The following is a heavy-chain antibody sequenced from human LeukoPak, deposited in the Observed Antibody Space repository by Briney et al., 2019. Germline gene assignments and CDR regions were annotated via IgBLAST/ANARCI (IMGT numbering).Heavy chain of an antibody. Sequence: PGGSLRLSCAASGFTFSSYGMHWVRQAPGKGLEWVAVISYDGSNKYYADSVKGRFTISRDNSKNTLYLQMNSLRAEDTAVYYCARASAVLRFLEWLSHFDYWGQGTLVTVSS. J-gene: IGHJ4*02. CDR2: ISYDGSNK. V-gene: IGHV3-30*03. D-gene: IGHD3-3*01. CDR3: ARASAVLRFLEWLSHFDY. CDR1: GFTFSSYG.